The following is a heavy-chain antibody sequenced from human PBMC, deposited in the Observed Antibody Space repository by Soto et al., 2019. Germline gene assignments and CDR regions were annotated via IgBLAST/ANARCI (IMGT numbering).Heavy chain of an antibody. J-gene: IGHJ5*02. CDR1: GFTFSSYA. V-gene: IGHV3-23*01. Sequence: GGSLRLSCAASGFTFSSYAMSWVRQAPGKGLEWVSAISGSGGSTYYADSVKGRFTISRDNSKNTLYLQMNSLRDEDTAVYYCAKDEGTTVTTSWFDPWGQGTLVTVSS. CDR2: ISGSGGST. CDR3: AKDEGTTVTTSWFDP. D-gene: IGHD4-4*01.